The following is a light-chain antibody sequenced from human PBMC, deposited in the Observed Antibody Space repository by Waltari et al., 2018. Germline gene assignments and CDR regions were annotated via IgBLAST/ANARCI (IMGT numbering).Light chain of an antibody. J-gene: IGKJ1*01. CDR1: QSLLSNSNDKNY. CDR2: WAS. V-gene: IGKV4-1*01. CDR3: QQYYSRRT. Sequence: DIVMTQSPDSLAVSLGVRVTINCKSSQSLLSNSNDKNYLAWYQHKPGQPPKLRFYWASTRHSGVPDRFSGSWSATDFTLTISSLQAEDVAVYYCQQYYSRRTFGQGTRVEIK.